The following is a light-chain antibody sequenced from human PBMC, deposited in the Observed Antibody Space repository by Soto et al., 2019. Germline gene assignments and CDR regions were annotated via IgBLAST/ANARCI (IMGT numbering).Light chain of an antibody. CDR1: QGISNY. V-gene: IGKV1-27*01. J-gene: IGKJ1*01. Sequence: DIQMTQSPSSLSASVGDRVTITCRASQGISNYLAWYQVKPGKVPNLLIYTASTLQSGVPSRFSGSGSGTDFTLTISSLQPEDVATYYCQKYDSAPRTLGQGTKVDIK. CDR3: QKYDSAPRT. CDR2: TAS.